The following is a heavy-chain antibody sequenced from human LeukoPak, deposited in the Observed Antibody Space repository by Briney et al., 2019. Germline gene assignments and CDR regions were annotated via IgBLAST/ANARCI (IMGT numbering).Heavy chain of an antibody. J-gene: IGHJ4*02. Sequence: SVKVSCKASGGTFSSYAISWVRQAPGQGLEWMGGIIPIFGTANYAQKFQGRVTITADESTSTAYMELSSLRSEDTAVYYCASGTGCSSTSCYGSASFDYWGQGTLVTVSS. D-gene: IGHD2-2*01. CDR3: ASGTGCSSTSCYGSASFDY. V-gene: IGHV1-69*13. CDR2: IIPIFGTA. CDR1: GGTFSSYA.